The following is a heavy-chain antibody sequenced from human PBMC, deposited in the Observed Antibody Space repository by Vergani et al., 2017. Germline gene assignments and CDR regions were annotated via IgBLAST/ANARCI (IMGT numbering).Heavy chain of an antibody. CDR3: ARATVDAFDI. Sequence: QVQLQESGPGLVKPSQTLSLTCTVSGGSISSGSYYWSWIRQPAGKGLEWIGRIYTSGSTNHNPSLKSRVTISVDTSKNQFSLKLSSVTAADTAVYYCARATVDAFDIWGQGTMVIVSA. CDR1: GGSISSGSYY. J-gene: IGHJ3*02. V-gene: IGHV4-61*02. D-gene: IGHD4-17*01. CDR2: IYTSGST.